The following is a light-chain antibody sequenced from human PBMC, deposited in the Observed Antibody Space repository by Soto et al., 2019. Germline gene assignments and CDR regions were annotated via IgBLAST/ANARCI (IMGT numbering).Light chain of an antibody. Sequence: EIVLTQSPGTLSLSPGERATLSCRASQTVSSIYLAWYQQKPGQAPRLLIYASSSRATGIPDRFSASGSGTYFSLTISRLEPEDFAVYYCYQYGSSPPYALGQGTKLEI. CDR1: QTVSSIY. V-gene: IGKV3-20*01. CDR3: YQYGSSPPYA. CDR2: ASS. J-gene: IGKJ2*01.